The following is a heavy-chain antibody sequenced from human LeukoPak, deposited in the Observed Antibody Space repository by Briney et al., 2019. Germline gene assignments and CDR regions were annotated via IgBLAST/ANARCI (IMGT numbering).Heavy chain of an antibody. Sequence: TGGSLRLSCAASGFSFSNYAMSWARQAPGKGLEWVSGISGSGGSTYYADSVKGRFTISRDNSKNTLYLQMNSLRAEDTAVYYCARGYDILTGHGHFDYWGQGTLVTVSS. CDR1: GFSFSNYA. D-gene: IGHD3-9*01. CDR3: ARGYDILTGHGHFDY. J-gene: IGHJ4*02. V-gene: IGHV3-23*01. CDR2: ISGSGGST.